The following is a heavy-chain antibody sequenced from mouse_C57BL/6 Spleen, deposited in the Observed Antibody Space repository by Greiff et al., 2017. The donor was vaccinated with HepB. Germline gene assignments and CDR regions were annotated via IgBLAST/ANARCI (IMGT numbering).Heavy chain of an antibody. Sequence: VQLQQSGAELVKPGASVKISCKASGYAFSSYWMNWVKQRPGKGLEWIGQIYPGDGDTNYNGKFKGKATLTADKSSSTAYMQLSSLTSEDSAVYFCARGVEFYPRAMDYWGQGTSVTVSS. CDR2: IYPGDGDT. D-gene: IGHD1-1*01. CDR1: GYAFSSYW. J-gene: IGHJ4*01. V-gene: IGHV1-80*01. CDR3: ARGVEFYPRAMDY.